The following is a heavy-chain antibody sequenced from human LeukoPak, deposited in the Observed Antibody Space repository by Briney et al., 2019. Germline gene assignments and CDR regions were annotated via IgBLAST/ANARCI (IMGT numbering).Heavy chain of an antibody. CDR2: ISAYNGNT. J-gene: IGHJ5*02. V-gene: IGHV1-18*01. D-gene: IGHD6-13*01. CDR1: GYTFTSYG. CDR3: ARIHNSPEGLAANWFDH. Sequence: GASVRVSCKASGYTFTSYGISWVRQAPGQGLEWMGWISAYNGNTNYAQKLQGRVTMTTDTSTSTAYTELRSLRSDDTAVYYCARIHNSPEGLAANWFDHWGQGTLVTVSS.